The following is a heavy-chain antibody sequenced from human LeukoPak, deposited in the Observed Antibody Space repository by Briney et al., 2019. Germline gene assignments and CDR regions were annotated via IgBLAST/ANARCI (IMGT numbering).Heavy chain of an antibody. Sequence: GGSLRLSCAASGFTFSSYSMNWVRQAPGKGLEWVSSISSSSSYIYYADSVKGRFTISRDNAKNSLYLQMNSLRAEDTAVYYCARKSPNYYGSGSLFQSTYYFDYWGQGTLVTVSS. D-gene: IGHD3-10*01. CDR2: ISSSSSYI. CDR3: ARKSPNYYGSGSLFQSTYYFDY. J-gene: IGHJ4*02. CDR1: GFTFSSYS. V-gene: IGHV3-21*01.